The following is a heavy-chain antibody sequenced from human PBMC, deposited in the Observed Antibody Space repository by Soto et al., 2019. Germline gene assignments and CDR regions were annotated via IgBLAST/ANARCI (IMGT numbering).Heavy chain of an antibody. CDR1: GFTFSSYA. CDR2: ISGSGGST. D-gene: IGHD3-3*01. CDR3: AKEFSGYDFWSDYFDY. Sequence: GGSLRLSCAASGFTFSSYAMSWVRQAPGKGLEWVSAISGSGGSTYYADSVKGRFTISRDNSKNTLYLQMNSLRAEDTAVYYCAKEFSGYDFWSDYFDYWGQGTLVTVSS. J-gene: IGHJ4*02. V-gene: IGHV3-23*01.